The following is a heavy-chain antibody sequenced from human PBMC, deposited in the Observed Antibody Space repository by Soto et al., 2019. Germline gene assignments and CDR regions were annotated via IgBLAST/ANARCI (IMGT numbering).Heavy chain of an antibody. J-gene: IGHJ4*02. D-gene: IGHD6-13*01. CDR2: ISDDGSNK. Sequence: KGLEWVAVISDDGSNKYYADSVKGRFTISRDNSRNTLYLQMNSLRAEDTAVFYCAREDAAAGPGFDYSGQRPLLSVSS. V-gene: IGHV3-30-3*01. CDR3: AREDAAAGPGFDY.